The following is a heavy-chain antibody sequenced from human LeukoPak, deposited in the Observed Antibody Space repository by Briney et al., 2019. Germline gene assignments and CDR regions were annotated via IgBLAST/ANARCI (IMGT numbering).Heavy chain of an antibody. D-gene: IGHD3-10*01. CDR1: EFTFSNYA. V-gene: IGHV3-23*01. CDR3: AKGSSVWFGELLLEF. Sequence: GGSLRLSRAASEFTFSNYAMSWVRQAPGKGPEWVSVTSGSGGSTYYADSVKGRFTISRDNSKNTLYLQMNSLRVEDTAVYYCAKGSSVWFGELLLEFWGQGTLVTVSS. CDR2: TSGSGGST. J-gene: IGHJ4*02.